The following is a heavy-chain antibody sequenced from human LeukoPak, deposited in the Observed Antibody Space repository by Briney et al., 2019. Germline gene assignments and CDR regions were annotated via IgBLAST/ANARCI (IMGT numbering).Heavy chain of an antibody. V-gene: IGHV4-34*01. J-gene: IGHJ4*02. D-gene: IGHD5-24*01. Sequence: SETLSLTCAVYGGSFSGYYWSWIRQPPGKGLEWIGEINHSGSTNYNPSLKSRVTISVDTSKNQFSLKLSSVTAADTAVYYCASHLEMATPLNYWGQGTLVTVSS. CDR1: GGSFSGYY. CDR3: ASHLEMATPLNY. CDR2: INHSGST.